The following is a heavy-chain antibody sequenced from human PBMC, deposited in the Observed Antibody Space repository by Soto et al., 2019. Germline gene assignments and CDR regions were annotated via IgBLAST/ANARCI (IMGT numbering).Heavy chain of an antibody. D-gene: IGHD2-2*01. CDR2: ISYDGSNK. Sequence: PGGSLRLSCAASGFPFSSYGMHWVRQAPGKGLEWVAVISYDGSNKYYADSVKGRFTISRDNSKNTLYLQMNSLRAEDTAVYYCAKDLCSTSCPDNWFDPWGQGTLVTVSS. V-gene: IGHV3-30*18. CDR1: GFPFSSYG. CDR3: AKDLCSTSCPDNWFDP. J-gene: IGHJ5*02.